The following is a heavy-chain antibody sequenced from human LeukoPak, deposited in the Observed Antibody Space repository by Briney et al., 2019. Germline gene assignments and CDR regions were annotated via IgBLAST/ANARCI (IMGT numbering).Heavy chain of an antibody. CDR1: GVSISSSSYH. J-gene: IGHJ4*02. Sequence: SETLSLTCTVSGVSISSSSYHWDWIRQPPGKGLEWIGSIYDSGSTYYSPSLKSRVTISVDTSKNQFSLKLNSVTAADTAVYYCTRQVLHTAMDYWGQGTLVTVSS. D-gene: IGHD5-18*01. CDR2: IYDSGST. CDR3: TRQVLHTAMDY. V-gene: IGHV4-39*01.